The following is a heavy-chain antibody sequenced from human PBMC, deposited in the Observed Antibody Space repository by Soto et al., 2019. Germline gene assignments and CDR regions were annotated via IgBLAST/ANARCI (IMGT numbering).Heavy chain of an antibody. Sequence: PGGSLRLSCAASGFTFSSYGMHWVRQAPGKGLEWVAVISYDGSNKYYADSVKGRFTTSRDNSKNTLYLQMNSLRAEDTAVYYCAKMADYYDSSGYVDYWGQGTLVTVSS. CDR2: ISYDGSNK. J-gene: IGHJ4*02. D-gene: IGHD3-22*01. V-gene: IGHV3-30*18. CDR3: AKMADYYDSSGYVDY. CDR1: GFTFSSYG.